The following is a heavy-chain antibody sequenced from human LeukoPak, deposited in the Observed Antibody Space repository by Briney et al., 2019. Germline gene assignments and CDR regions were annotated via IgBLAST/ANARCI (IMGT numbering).Heavy chain of an antibody. V-gene: IGHV3-9*03. CDR1: GFTFSSYS. Sequence: PGGSLRLSCAASGFTFSSYSMNWVRQAPGKGLEWVSGISWNSGSIDYADSVKGRFTISRDNAKNSLYLQMNSLRAEDMALYYCAKDSKAGIATFFYMDVWGKGTTVTVSS. CDR3: AKDSKAGIATFFYMDV. CDR2: ISWNSGSI. D-gene: IGHD6-13*01. J-gene: IGHJ6*03.